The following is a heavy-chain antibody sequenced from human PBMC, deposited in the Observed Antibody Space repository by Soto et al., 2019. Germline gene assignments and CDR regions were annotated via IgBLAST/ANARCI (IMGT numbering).Heavy chain of an antibody. CDR1: GFTFSNSP. CDR3: AREEFSAHYFDF. CDR2: MSYDGTRE. J-gene: IGHJ4*02. Sequence: QVQLVESGGDVVQPGRSLRLSCAASGFTFSNSPIHWVRQAPGKGLEWVAVMSYDGTREYYADSVKGRFTISRDNSKNTLYVQMNSLRVEDTALYYCAREEFSAHYFDFWGQGTLVTVSS. D-gene: IGHD6-25*01. V-gene: IGHV3-30-3*01.